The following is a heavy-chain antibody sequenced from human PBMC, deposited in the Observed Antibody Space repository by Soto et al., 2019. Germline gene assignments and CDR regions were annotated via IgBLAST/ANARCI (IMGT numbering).Heavy chain of an antibody. Sequence: QVQLVQSGAEVKKPGSSVKVSCKASGGTFSSYAISWVRQAPGQGLEWMGGIIPIFGTANYAQKFQGRVTITADESTSTAYMELSSLISEDTAVYYCARIDSSQYYYGSGSLFDYWGQGTLVTVSS. V-gene: IGHV1-69*01. D-gene: IGHD3-10*01. J-gene: IGHJ4*02. CDR2: IIPIFGTA. CDR3: ARIDSSQYYYGSGSLFDY. CDR1: GGTFSSYA.